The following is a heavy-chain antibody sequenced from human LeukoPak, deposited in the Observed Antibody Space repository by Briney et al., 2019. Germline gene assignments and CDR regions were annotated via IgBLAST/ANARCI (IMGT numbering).Heavy chain of an antibody. J-gene: IGHJ4*02. CDR3: ASSYYDSSGYYPSDY. D-gene: IGHD3-22*01. CDR1: GYTFTGYY. Sequence: ASVKVSCKASGYTFTGYYMHWVRQAPGQGLEWMGGIIPIFGTANYAQKFQGRVTITADESTSTAYMELSSLRSEDTAVYYCASSYYDSSGYYPSDYWGQGTLVTVSS. V-gene: IGHV1-69*13. CDR2: IIPIFGTA.